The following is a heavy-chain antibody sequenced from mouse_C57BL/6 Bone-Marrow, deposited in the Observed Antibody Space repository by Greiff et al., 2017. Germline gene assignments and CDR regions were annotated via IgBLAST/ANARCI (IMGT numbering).Heavy chain of an antibody. Sequence: VQLQQSGPELVKPGDSVKISCTASGYSFTGYFMNWVMQSPGKSLEWIGRINPYNGDTFYNQKFTGKATLTVDKSSSTAHMELRSLTSEDSAVYYCARSTMITAYYFDYWGQGTTLTVSS. CDR1: GYSFTGYF. CDR3: ARSTMITAYYFDY. V-gene: IGHV1-20*01. CDR2: INPYNGDT. J-gene: IGHJ2*01. D-gene: IGHD2-4*01.